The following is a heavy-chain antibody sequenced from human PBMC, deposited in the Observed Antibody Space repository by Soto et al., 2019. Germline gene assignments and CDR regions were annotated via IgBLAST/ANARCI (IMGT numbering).Heavy chain of an antibody. V-gene: IGHV3-11*01. CDR2: ISSSGSTI. CDR3: ARTPRSGYYEVDAFDI. D-gene: IGHD3-3*01. CDR1: GFTFSDYY. Sequence: GGSLRLSCAASGFTFSDYYMSWIRQAPGKGLEWVSYISSSGSTIYYADSVKGRFTISRDNAKNSLYLQMNSLRAEDTAVYYCARTPRSGYYEVDAFDIWGQGTMVTVSS. J-gene: IGHJ3*02.